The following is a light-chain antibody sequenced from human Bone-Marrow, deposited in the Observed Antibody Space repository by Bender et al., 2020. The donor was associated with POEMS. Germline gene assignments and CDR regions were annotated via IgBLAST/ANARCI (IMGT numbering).Light chain of an antibody. CDR3: QAWGSGIHWV. CDR2: LNSDGSH. V-gene: IGLV4-69*01. CDR1: SGHTTYA. J-gene: IGLJ3*02. Sequence: QLVLTQSPSASASLGASVKLTCTLSSGHTTYAIAWHQQQPGKGPRYLMKLNSDGSHTKGDGIPDRFSGSSSGAERYLTISRLQSEDEADYYCQAWGSGIHWVFGRGTHLTVL.